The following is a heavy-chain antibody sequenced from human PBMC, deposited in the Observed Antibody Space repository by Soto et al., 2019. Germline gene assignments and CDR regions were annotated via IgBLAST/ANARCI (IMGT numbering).Heavy chain of an antibody. Sequence: GGSLRLPCTASGCPISSYSMNWVRQAPGKGLEWVSSISSSSSYIYYADSVKGRFTISRDNAKSSLYLQMNSLRAEDRAVYNCSGWFDPWGQGTLVTVSS. V-gene: IGHV3-21*01. CDR2: ISSSSSYI. CDR1: GCPISSYS. CDR3: SGWFDP. J-gene: IGHJ5*02. D-gene: IGHD6-25*01.